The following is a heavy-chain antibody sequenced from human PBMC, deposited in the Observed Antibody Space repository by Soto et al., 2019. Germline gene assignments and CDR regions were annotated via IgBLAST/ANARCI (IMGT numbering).Heavy chain of an antibody. CDR2: MNPNSGHT. V-gene: IGHV1-8*01. J-gene: IGHJ6*02. Sequence: QVQLVQSGAEVKKPGASVKVSCKASGYTFTSYDINRVRQATGKGLEWMGWMNPNSGHTGYAQKFQGRLTMTRNTSIRTAYMELSSLRSEDTAVYYCARDRRSMDVWCQGTTVTVSS. CDR3: ARDRRSMDV. CDR1: GYTFTSYD.